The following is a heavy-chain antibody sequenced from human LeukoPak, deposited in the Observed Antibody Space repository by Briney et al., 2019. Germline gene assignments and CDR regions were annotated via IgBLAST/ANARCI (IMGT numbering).Heavy chain of an antibody. CDR2: ISYDGGSK. D-gene: IGHD5-18*01. J-gene: IGHJ4*02. CDR1: GFTFSSYG. Sequence: GRSLRLSCAASGFTFSSYGMHWVRQAPGKGLEWVAVISYDGGSKYYADSLKGRFTISRDNSKNTLYLQMNSLRAEDTAVYYCARDYATDTDMVWGQGILVTVSS. CDR3: ARDYATDTDMV. V-gene: IGHV3-30*19.